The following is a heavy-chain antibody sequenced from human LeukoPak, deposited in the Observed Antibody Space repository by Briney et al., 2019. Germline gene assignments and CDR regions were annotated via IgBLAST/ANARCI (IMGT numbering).Heavy chain of an antibody. D-gene: IGHD3-16*02. J-gene: IGHJ4*02. Sequence: SETLSLTSTVSGGSISSYYWSWIRQPPGKGLEWIGYIYYSGSTNYNPSLKSRVTISVDTSKNQFSLKLSSVTAADTAVYYCARARGLSPYFDYWGQGTLVTVSS. CDR1: GGSISSYY. V-gene: IGHV4-59*01. CDR3: ARARGLSPYFDY. CDR2: IYYSGST.